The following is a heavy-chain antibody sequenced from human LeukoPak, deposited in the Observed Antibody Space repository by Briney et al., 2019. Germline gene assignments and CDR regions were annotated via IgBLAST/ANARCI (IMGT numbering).Heavy chain of an antibody. J-gene: IGHJ4*02. D-gene: IGHD5-24*01. CDR1: GFTFGDYS. CDR2: INGDALTA. CDR3: VKGPHGVSFSFDY. V-gene: IGHV3-43*02. Sequence: PGGSLRLSCAASGFTFGDYSMHWVRQTPGKGLEWVSLINGDALTAHYGDSVRGRFTISRNNSKNSLYLQMNGLRTEDTAFYYCVKGPHGVSFSFDYWGRGTLVTVSS.